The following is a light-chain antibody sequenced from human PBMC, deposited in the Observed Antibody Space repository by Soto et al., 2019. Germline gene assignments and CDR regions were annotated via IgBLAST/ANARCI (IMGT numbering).Light chain of an antibody. CDR3: QQINSYPPT. Sequence: DIQLTQSPSFLSASVGDRVTITCRASQGISSYLAWYQQKPGKAPKLLIYAASTLQSGVPSRFSVIGSRTEFTLTISSLQPEDFATYYCQQINSYPPTFGGGTKVEIK. CDR1: QGISSY. V-gene: IGKV1-9*01. J-gene: IGKJ4*01. CDR2: AAS.